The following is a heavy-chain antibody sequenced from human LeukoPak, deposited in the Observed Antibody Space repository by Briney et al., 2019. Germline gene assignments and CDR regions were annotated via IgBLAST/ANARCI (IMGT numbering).Heavy chain of an antibody. CDR3: ARGVVVPAAIGYYYYMDV. CDR2: IIPIFGTA. CDR1: GGTFSSYA. D-gene: IGHD2-2*02. V-gene: IGHV1-69*01. J-gene: IGHJ6*03. Sequence: SVKVSCKASGGTFSSYAISWVRQAPGQGLEWMGGIIPIFGTANYAQKFQGRVTITADESTSTAYMELSSLRSEDTAVYYCARGVVVPAAIGYYYYMDVWGKGTTVTVSS.